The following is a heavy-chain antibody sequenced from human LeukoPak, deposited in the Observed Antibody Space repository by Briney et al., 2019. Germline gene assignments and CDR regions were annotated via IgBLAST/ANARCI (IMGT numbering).Heavy chain of an antibody. D-gene: IGHD5-18*01. V-gene: IGHV3-21*01. CDR3: ARVFVSEYSAGPRGAYYYGMDV. J-gene: IGHJ6*02. Sequence: GGSLRLSCAASGFTFSSYSMNWVRQAPGKGLEWVSSISSSSSYIYYADSVKGRFTISRDNAKNSLHLQMNSLRAEDTAVYYCARVFVSEYSAGPRGAYYYGMDVWGQGTTVTVSS. CDR2: ISSSSSYI. CDR1: GFTFSSYS.